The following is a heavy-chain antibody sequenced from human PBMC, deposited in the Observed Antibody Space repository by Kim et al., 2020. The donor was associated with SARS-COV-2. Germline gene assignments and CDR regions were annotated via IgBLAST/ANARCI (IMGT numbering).Heavy chain of an antibody. CDR3: AREELVLWFGELSMISGLDY. Sequence: GGSLRLSCAASGFTFSSYGMHWVRQAPGKGLEWVAVIWYDGSNKYYADSVKGRFTISRDNSKNTLYLQMNSLRAEDTAVYYCAREELVLWFGELSMISGLDYWGQGTLVTVSS. CDR1: GFTFSSYG. J-gene: IGHJ4*02. V-gene: IGHV3-33*01. D-gene: IGHD3-10*01. CDR2: IWYDGSNK.